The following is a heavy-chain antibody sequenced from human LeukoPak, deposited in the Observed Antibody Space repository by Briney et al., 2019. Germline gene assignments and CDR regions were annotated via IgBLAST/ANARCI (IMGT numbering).Heavy chain of an antibody. D-gene: IGHD3-3*01. J-gene: IGHJ5*02. CDR2: IRYDGSNK. V-gene: IGHV3-30*02. CDR1: GFTFSSYG. Sequence: GGSLRLSCAASGFTFSSYGMHWVRQAPGKGLEWVAFIRYDGSNKYYADSVKGRFTISRDNPKNTLYLQMNSLRAEDTAVYYCAKITIFGVVISNRPWFDPWGQGTLVTVSS. CDR3: AKITIFGVVISNRPWFDP.